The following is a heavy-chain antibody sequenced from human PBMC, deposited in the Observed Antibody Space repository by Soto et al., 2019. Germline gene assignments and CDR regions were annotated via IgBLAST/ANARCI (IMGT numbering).Heavy chain of an antibody. V-gene: IGHV1-69*06. Sequence: SVKVSCKASGGTFSSYAISWVRQAPGQGLEWMGGIIPIFGTANYAQKFQGRVTITADKSTSTAYMELSSLRSEDTAVYYCAMSIAAPRYFDYWGQGTMVTVYS. CDR3: AMSIAAPRYFDY. D-gene: IGHD6-6*01. CDR1: GGTFSSYA. CDR2: IIPIFGTA. J-gene: IGHJ4*02.